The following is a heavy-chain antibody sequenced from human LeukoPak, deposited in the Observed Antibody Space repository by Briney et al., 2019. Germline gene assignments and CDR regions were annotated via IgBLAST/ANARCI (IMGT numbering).Heavy chain of an antibody. CDR3: AGGYGVYGDYYWFDP. D-gene: IGHD4-17*01. CDR2: ISYDGSNK. J-gene: IGHJ5*02. CDR1: GFTFSSYA. V-gene: IGHV3-30*14. Sequence: GGSLRLSCAASGFTFSSYAMHWVRQAPGKGLEWVAVISYDGSNKYYADSVKGRFTISRDNSKNTLYLQMNSLRAEDTAVYYCAGGYGVYGDYYWFDPWGQGTLVTVSS.